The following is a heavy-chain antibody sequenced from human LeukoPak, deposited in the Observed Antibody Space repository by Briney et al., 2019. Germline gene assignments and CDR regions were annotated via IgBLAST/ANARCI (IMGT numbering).Heavy chain of an antibody. D-gene: IGHD1-26*01. CDR3: ARGNSGSYYHY. Sequence: ASVEVSCKASGYTFTSYDINWVRQATGQGLEWMGWMNPNSGNTGFAQKFQGRVTLTRDTSINTAYMELSSLRSDDTAAYYCARGNSGSYYHYWGQGTLVTVSP. J-gene: IGHJ4*02. CDR2: MNPNSGNT. CDR1: GYTFTSYD. V-gene: IGHV1-8*01.